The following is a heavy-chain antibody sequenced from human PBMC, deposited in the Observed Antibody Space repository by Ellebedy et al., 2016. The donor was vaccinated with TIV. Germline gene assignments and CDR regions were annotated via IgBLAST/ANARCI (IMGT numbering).Heavy chain of an antibody. CDR1: GFTFSSYW. CDR3: ARGSGYYYFDF. CDR2: INTDASAT. Sequence: PGGSLRLSCAASGFTFSSYWIHWVRHAPGEGLVWLSGINTDASATRNADSVKGRFTISRDNAKNTLYLQMNSLRAEDTAVYYCARGSGYYYFDFWGQGTLVTVSS. V-gene: IGHV3-74*01. D-gene: IGHD6-19*01. J-gene: IGHJ4*02.